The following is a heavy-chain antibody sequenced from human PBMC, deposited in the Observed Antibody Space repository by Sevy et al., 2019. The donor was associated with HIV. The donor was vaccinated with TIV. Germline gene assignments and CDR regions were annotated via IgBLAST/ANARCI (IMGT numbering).Heavy chain of an antibody. CDR3: VKDREGEWKLDYFDY. Sequence: GGSLRLSCAASGFTFSSYAMSWVRQAPGKGLEWVSAISGSGGSTYYADSVKGRFTISRDNSKNTLYLQMNSLRAEDTAVYYCVKDREGEWKLDYFDYWGQGTLVTVSS. D-gene: IGHD2-15*01. CDR2: ISGSGGST. J-gene: IGHJ4*02. V-gene: IGHV3-23*01. CDR1: GFTFSSYA.